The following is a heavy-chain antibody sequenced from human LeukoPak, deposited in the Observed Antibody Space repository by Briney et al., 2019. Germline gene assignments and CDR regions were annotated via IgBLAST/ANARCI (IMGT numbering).Heavy chain of an antibody. CDR2: VYNSGNT. CDR1: GGSINNYY. CDR3: ARRNVLTEGEAFDF. J-gene: IGHJ3*01. D-gene: IGHD3-16*01. Sequence: SETLSLTCTVSGGSINNYYWTWIRQPPGTGLEWIAYVYNSGNTNYNPSLRSRVTISMDASKNQFSLKLNSVTAADTAVYFCARRNVLTEGEAFDFWGQGTLVTVSS. V-gene: IGHV4-59*08.